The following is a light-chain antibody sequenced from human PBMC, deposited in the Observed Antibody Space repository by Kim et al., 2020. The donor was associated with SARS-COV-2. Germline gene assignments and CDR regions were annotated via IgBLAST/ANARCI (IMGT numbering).Light chain of an antibody. V-gene: IGKV1-9*01. CDR2: VAS. CDR3: QQLAAYPPT. Sequence: DIHLTQSPSFLSASVGDRVTITCRASQHISNSLAWYQRKPGKAPKFLIYVASALQSGVPSRFSGSGSGTEFTLTITSLQPEDFATYYCQQLAAYPPTFGGGTKVDIK. CDR1: QHISNS. J-gene: IGKJ4*01.